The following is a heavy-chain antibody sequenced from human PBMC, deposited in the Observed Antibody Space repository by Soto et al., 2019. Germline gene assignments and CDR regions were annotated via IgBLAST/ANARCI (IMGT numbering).Heavy chain of an antibody. CDR1: GYTFTSYG. CDR2: ISAYNCNT. V-gene: IGHV1-18*04. D-gene: IGHD2-15*01. J-gene: IGHJ5*02. CDR3: ARDRGCSGGSCYPPGNWFDP. Sequence: RASVKVSCKASGYTFTSYGISWVRQAPGQGLEWMGWISAYNCNTNYVQKLPGRVTMNTDTSTSKAYMELRSLRSDDTAVYYCARDRGCSGGSCYPPGNWFDPWGQGTLVTVSS.